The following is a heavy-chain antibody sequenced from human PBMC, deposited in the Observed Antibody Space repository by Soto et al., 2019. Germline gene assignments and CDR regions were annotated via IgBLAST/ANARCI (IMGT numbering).Heavy chain of an antibody. Sequence: GGSLRLSCAASGFSFSTYEMNWVRQAPGKGLEWLSFISGSGSPIYYADSVKGRFTISRDNAKNLLYLQMNSLRAEDTAVYYCERKNCIDPWGQGTLVTVSS. CDR1: GFSFSTYE. CDR2: ISGSGSPI. CDR3: ERKNCIDP. V-gene: IGHV3-48*03. J-gene: IGHJ5*02.